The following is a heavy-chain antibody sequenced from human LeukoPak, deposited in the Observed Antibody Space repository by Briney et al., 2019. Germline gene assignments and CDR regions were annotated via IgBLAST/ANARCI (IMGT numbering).Heavy chain of an antibody. V-gene: IGHV3-53*01. J-gene: IGHJ4*02. CDR3: ALLWYGELPQVDY. Sequence: GGSLRLSRAASGFTVNNNYMTWVRQAPGKGLEWGSLIYTGGTIYYADSVKGRFTISRDNSKNTLYLQMNSLTADDTAVYYCALLWYGELPQVDYWGQGTLVTVSS. D-gene: IGHD3-10*01. CDR1: GFTVNNNY. CDR2: IYTGGTI.